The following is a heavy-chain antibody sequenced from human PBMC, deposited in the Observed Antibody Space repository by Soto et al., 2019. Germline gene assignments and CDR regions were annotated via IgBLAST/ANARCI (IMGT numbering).Heavy chain of an antibody. CDR3: AKGVGYDSHRYYSYMDV. CDR1: GFTFSSYA. Sequence: GVSLRLSCAASGFTFSSYAMSWVRQAPGKGLEWVSAISGSGGSTYYADSVKGRFTISRDNSKNTLYLQMNSLRAEDTAVYYCAKGVGYDSHRYYSYMDVWGKGTTVTVSS. J-gene: IGHJ6*03. D-gene: IGHD5-12*01. CDR2: ISGSGGST. V-gene: IGHV3-23*01.